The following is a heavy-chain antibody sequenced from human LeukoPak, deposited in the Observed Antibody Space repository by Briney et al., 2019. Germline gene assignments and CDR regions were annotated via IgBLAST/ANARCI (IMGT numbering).Heavy chain of an antibody. Sequence: SETLSLTCTVSGGSISSSSYYWGWIRQPPGKGLEWIGSIYYSGSTYYNPSLKSRVTISVDTSKNQFSLKLSSVTAADTAVYYCARQAVYTAMVLFDPWGQGTLVTVSS. CDR2: IYYSGST. D-gene: IGHD5-18*01. CDR1: GGSISSSSYY. V-gene: IGHV4-39*01. J-gene: IGHJ5*02. CDR3: ARQAVYTAMVLFDP.